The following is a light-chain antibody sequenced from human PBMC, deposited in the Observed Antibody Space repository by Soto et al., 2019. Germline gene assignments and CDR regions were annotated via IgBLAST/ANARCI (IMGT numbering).Light chain of an antibody. CDR3: QQYFNTPLT. V-gene: IGKV4-1*01. J-gene: IGKJ4*01. CDR1: QNVLNRANDKNY. CDR2: WAS. Sequence: DIVMTQSPDSLAVSLGERATINCKSSQNVLNRANDKNYIAWYQQKPGQPPKLLIYWASTRESDVPDRFSGSWSATDFTLTISSLQAGDVAVYFCQQYFNTPLTFGGGTKVEIK.